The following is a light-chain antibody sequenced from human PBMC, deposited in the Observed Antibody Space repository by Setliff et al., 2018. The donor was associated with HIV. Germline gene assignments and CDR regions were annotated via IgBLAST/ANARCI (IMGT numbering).Light chain of an antibody. Sequence: QSALAQDASVSGSPGQSITIFCIGTSSDIGGYEYVSWYQQHPGEAPRLIIYEVSNRPSGVSNRFSGSKSGHTASLTISGLQAEDAGYYYCSSYRRTSTWVFGGGTKVTVL. CDR3: SSYRRTSTWV. CDR2: EVS. V-gene: IGLV2-14*01. CDR1: SSDIGGYEY. J-gene: IGLJ3*02.